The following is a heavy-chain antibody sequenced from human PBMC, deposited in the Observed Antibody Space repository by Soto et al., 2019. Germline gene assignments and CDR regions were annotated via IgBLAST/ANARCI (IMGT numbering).Heavy chain of an antibody. V-gene: IGHV4-34*01. CDR2: INHSGST. Sequence: SETLSLTCAVYGGSFSGDYCNWVRQAPGKGLEWIGEINHSGSTNYYWSLKSRVTISVDTSKNQFSLKLSSVTAADTDVYYCARSHGPFWGQGTPVTVSS. CDR1: GGSFSGDY. CDR3: ARSHGPF. J-gene: IGHJ4*02.